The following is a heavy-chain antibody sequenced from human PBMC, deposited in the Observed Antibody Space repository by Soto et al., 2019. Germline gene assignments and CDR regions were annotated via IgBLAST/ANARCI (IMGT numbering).Heavy chain of an antibody. CDR3: FASIASSKRSGFDT. Sequence: EVQLVESGGGLVRPGGSLRLSCAASGFSFSDHYMDWVRQAPGKGLEWVGRTRNKAYSFTTEYDPALKGRFTMSRDDSAASLDLLMNSRKTEDTALYYCFASIASSKRSGFDTWGQGTLVTVSP. D-gene: IGHD6-13*01. J-gene: IGHJ4*02. CDR2: TRNKAYSFTT. CDR1: GFSFSDHY. V-gene: IGHV3-72*01.